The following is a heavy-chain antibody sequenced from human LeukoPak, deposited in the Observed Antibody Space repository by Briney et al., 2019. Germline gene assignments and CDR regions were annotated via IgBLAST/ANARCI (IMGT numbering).Heavy chain of an antibody. J-gene: IGHJ4*02. CDR1: GYSFTAYY. D-gene: IGHD3-10*01. V-gene: IGHV1-2*02. CDR2: INPSSGGT. CDR3: ARAYGSGSSYHPDY. Sequence: GASVKVSCKASGYSFTAYYMHWVRQAPGQGLEYMGWINPSSGGTTSSQKFQDRVTLTRDTSISTAYMELSSLTSDDTAVYYCARAYGSGSSYHPDYWGQGTLVTVSS.